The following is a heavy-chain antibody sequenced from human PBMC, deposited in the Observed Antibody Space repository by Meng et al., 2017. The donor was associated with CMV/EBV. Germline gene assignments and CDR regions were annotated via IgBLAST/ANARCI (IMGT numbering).Heavy chain of an antibody. Sequence: ASVKVSCKASGYTFTSYDINWVRQAPGQGLEWMGWISAYNGNTNYAQKLQGRVTMTTDTSTSTAYMELRSLRSDDTAVYYCASGGRGTYYDFWSGYSYFDYWGQGTLVTVSS. D-gene: IGHD3-3*01. V-gene: IGHV1-18*01. CDR1: GYTFTSYD. CDR3: ASGGRGTYYDFWSGYSYFDY. J-gene: IGHJ4*02. CDR2: ISAYNGNT.